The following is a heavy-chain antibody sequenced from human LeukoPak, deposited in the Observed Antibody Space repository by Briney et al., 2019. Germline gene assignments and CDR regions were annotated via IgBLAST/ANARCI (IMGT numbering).Heavy chain of an antibody. D-gene: IGHD3-3*01. J-gene: IGHJ6*02. CDR3: ARGGLEWLLYRNYYYGMDV. Sequence: PSETLSLTCTVSGGSISSGGYYWSWIRQHPGKGLEWIGYIYYSGSTNYNPSLKSRVTISVDTSKNQFSLKLSSVTAADTAVYYCARGGLEWLLYRNYYYGMDVWGQGTTVTVSS. CDR2: IYYSGST. CDR1: GGSISSGGYY. V-gene: IGHV4-61*08.